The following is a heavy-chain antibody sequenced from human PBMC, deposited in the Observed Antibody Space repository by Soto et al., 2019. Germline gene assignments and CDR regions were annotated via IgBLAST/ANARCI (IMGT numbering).Heavy chain of an antibody. CDR2: IYYSGST. CDR1: GGSISSGGYY. J-gene: IGHJ5*02. D-gene: IGHD2-2*01. Sequence: LSLTCTVSGGSISSGGYYWSWIRQHPGKGLEWIGYIYYSGSTYYNPSLKSRVTISVDTSKNQFSLKLSSVTAADTAVYYCARDRSFVVPAAMGVDPWGQGTLVTVSS. V-gene: IGHV4-31*03. CDR3: ARDRSFVVPAAMGVDP.